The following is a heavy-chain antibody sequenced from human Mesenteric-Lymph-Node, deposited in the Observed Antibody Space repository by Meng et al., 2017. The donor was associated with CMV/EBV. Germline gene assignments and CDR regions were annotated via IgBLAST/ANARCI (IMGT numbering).Heavy chain of an antibody. J-gene: IGHJ4*02. CDR3: STQEGGTSRTY. CDR1: GDSMSPYY. Sequence: GSLRLSCTVSGDSMSPYYWSWIRQPPGKGLEWIGYIDYSGGTTYNPSLSSRVTLSIDTSKNQFSLTLNSVTAADTAMYYCSTQEGGTSRTYWGQGTMVTVSS. D-gene: IGHD1-1*01. CDR2: IDYSGGT. V-gene: IGHV4-59*12.